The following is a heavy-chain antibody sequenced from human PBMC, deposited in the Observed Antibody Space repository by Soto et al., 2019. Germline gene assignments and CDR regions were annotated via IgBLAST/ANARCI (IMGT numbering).Heavy chain of an antibody. CDR2: IYYSGST. CDR3: ASLQYSSSWYEDYYYYGMDV. D-gene: IGHD6-13*01. Sequence: SETLSLTCTVSGGSISSYYWSWIRQPPGKGLEWIGYIYYSGSTNYNPSLKSRVTISVDTSKNQFFLKLTSVTAADTAVYYCASLQYSSSWYEDYYYYGMDVWGQGTTVTSP. J-gene: IGHJ6*02. V-gene: IGHV4-59*01. CDR1: GGSISSYY.